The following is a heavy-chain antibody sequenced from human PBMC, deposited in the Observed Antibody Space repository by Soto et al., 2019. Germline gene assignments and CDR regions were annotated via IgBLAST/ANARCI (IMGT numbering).Heavy chain of an antibody. CDR1: GYTFTSYD. J-gene: IGHJ5*02. V-gene: IGHV1-8*01. CDR3: ARANQGMANNWFDP. Sequence: GASVKVSCKASGYTFTSYDINWVRQATGQGLEWMGWMNPNSGNTGYAQKFQGRVTMTRNTSISTAYMELSSLRSEDTAVYHCARANQGMANNWFDPWGQGTLVTVSS. CDR2: MNPNSGNT. D-gene: IGHD5-12*01.